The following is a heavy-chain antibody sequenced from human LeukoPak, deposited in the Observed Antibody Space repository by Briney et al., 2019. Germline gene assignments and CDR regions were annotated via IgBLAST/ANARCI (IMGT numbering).Heavy chain of an antibody. D-gene: IGHD3-22*01. V-gene: IGHV4-59*01. CDR1: GGSISSYY. CDR3: ARDHSSGYYRLNDYYGMDV. J-gene: IGHJ6*02. CDR2: IYYSGST. Sequence: TSETLSLTCTVSGGSISSYYWSWIRQPPGKGLEWIGYIYYSGSTNYNPSLKSRVTISVDTSKNQFSLKLSSVTAADTAVYYCARDHSSGYYRLNDYYGMDVWGQGTTVTVSS.